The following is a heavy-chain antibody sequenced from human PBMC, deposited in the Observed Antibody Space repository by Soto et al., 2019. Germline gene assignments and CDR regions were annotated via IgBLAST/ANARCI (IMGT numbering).Heavy chain of an antibody. Sequence: EVRLVESGGGLVKPGGSLRLSCAASGFTFSNVWMSWVRQAPGKGLEWVGRVKSKSDGATTDYAAPVKGRFTVSRDDSQNTLSLQMDSLKIEDKAVYFCTTAAGGMWGADYWGQGTPVTVSS. CDR3: TTAAGGMWGADY. CDR2: VKSKSDGATT. V-gene: IGHV3-15*01. J-gene: IGHJ4*02. D-gene: IGHD1-26*01. CDR1: GFTFSNVW.